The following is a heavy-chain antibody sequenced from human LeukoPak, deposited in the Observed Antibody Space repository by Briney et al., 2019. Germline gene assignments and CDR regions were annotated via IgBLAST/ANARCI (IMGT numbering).Heavy chain of an antibody. CDR3: ANAYSSSLKWFDP. CDR1: GGSISSYY. Sequence: SETLSLTCTVSGGSISSYYWSWIRQPPGKGLEWIGYIYTSGSTNYNPSLKSRVTISVDTSKNQFSLKLSSVTAADTAVYYCANAYSSSLKWFDPWGQGTLVTVSS. V-gene: IGHV4-4*09. J-gene: IGHJ5*02. D-gene: IGHD6-13*01. CDR2: IYTSGST.